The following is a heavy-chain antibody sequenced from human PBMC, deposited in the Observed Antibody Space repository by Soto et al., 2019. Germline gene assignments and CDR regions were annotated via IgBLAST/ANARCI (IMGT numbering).Heavy chain of an antibody. V-gene: IGHV3-74*01. D-gene: IGHD1-1*01. CDR3: VRGERSWETY. Sequence: GGSLRLSCAASGFTFSSYWMHWVRQAPGKGLVWVSRINSDGSTTTYADSVKGRFTISRDNAKNTLYLQMNSLRAEDTAVYYYVRGERSWETYWGQGTLVTVSS. J-gene: IGHJ4*02. CDR2: INSDGSTT. CDR1: GFTFSSYW.